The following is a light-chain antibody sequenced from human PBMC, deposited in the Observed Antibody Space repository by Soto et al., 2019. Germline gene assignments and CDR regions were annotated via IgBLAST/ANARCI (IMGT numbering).Light chain of an antibody. CDR2: GAS. J-gene: IGKJ4*02. Sequence: EIVMTQSPATLSVSPGERATLSCRASQTLYNNLAWYQQKLGQAPRLLIYGASARATDIPARFSGSGSETEFTLTISGLQSEDGAIYYCQQYSDWPLTFGGGTKVEIK. V-gene: IGKV3-15*01. CDR3: QQYSDWPLT. CDR1: QTLYNN.